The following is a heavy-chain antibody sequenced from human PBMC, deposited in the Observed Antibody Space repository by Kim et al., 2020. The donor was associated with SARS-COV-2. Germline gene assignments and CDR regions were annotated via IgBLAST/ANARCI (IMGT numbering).Heavy chain of an antibody. Sequence: SDTRYRPSCRGQVTISVDKSINTAYLQWSSRKASDTAIYYCARRTSGLDYWGQGTLVTVSS. CDR3: ARRTSGLDY. CDR2: SDT. V-gene: IGHV5-51*01. J-gene: IGHJ4*02.